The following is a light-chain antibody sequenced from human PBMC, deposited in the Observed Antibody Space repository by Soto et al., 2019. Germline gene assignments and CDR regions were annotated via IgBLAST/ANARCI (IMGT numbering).Light chain of an antibody. CDR1: QSVSSY. V-gene: IGKV3-11*01. CDR2: DAS. Sequence: EIVLTQSPATLSLYPGERATLSCRASQSVSSYLAWYQQKPGQAPRLLIYDASNRATGIPARFSGSGSGTDFTLTISSLDPEDFAVYYCQQRSNWPQWTFGQGTKVDIK. J-gene: IGKJ1*01. CDR3: QQRSNWPQWT.